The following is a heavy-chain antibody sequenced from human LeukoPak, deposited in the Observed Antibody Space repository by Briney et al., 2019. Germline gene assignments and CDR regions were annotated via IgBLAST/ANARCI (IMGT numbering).Heavy chain of an antibody. D-gene: IGHD4-17*01. CDR3: ARETSVSTIDYYYYYMDV. CDR1: GGSFSGYY. Sequence: SETLSLTCAVYGGSFSGYYWSWIRQPPGKGLEWIANIYYSGTTYYNPSLKSRVTISVDTSKNQFSLKLSSVTAADTAVYYCARETSVSTIDYYYYYMDVWGKGTTVTISS. J-gene: IGHJ6*03. CDR2: IYYSGTT. V-gene: IGHV4-34*01.